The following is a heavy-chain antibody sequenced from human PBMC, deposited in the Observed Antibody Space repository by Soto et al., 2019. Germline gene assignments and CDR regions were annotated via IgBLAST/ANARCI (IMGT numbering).Heavy chain of an antibody. CDR1: GFTFSSYW. Sequence: VQLVESGGGLVQPGGSLRLSCAASGFTFSSYWMSWVRQAPGKGLEWVANIKQDGSEKYYVDSVKGRFTISRDNAKNSLYLQMNSLRAEDTAVYYCARDSDTAMGDFDYWGQGTLVTVSS. D-gene: IGHD5-18*01. CDR3: ARDSDTAMGDFDY. V-gene: IGHV3-7*03. J-gene: IGHJ4*02. CDR2: IKQDGSEK.